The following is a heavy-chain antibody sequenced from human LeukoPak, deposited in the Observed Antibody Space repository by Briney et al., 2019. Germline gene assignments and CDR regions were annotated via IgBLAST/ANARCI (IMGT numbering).Heavy chain of an antibody. J-gene: IGHJ4*02. CDR2: INPNSGGT. V-gene: IGHV1-2*02. CDR3: AREYWNYALLFDY. CDR1: GYTFTGYY. D-gene: IGHD1-7*01. Sequence: ASVKVSCKASGYTFTGYYMHWVRQAPGQGLEWMGWINPNSGGTNYAQKFQGRVTMTRDTSISTAYMELSRLRSDDTAVYYSAREYWNYALLFDYWGQGTLVTVSS.